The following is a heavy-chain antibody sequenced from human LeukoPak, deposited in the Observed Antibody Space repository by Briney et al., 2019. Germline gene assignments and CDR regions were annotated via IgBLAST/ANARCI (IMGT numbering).Heavy chain of an antibody. CDR2: LSGSGVST. CDR3: ARDMYSSGWYVRGSAFDI. D-gene: IGHD6-19*01. CDR1: GFTFNTYG. J-gene: IGHJ3*02. Sequence: GGSLRLSCAASGFTFNTYGMSWARQAPGKGLEWVAGLSGSGVSTYYADSVKGRFTISRDNSKNTLYLQMNSLRAEDTTVYYCARDMYSSGWYVRGSAFDIWGQGTMVTVSS. V-gene: IGHV3-23*01.